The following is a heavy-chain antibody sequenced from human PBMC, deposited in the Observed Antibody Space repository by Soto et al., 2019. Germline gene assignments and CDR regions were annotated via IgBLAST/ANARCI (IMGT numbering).Heavy chain of an antibody. Sequence: SETLSLTCIVSGESISRSSYYWGWIRQPPGKGLEWIGSIYYSGRTYYNPSFKSRVTISIDTSKNQFSLTLSSVTATDTAVYYCARQRTTVVTQAYFDHWGQGALVTVS. J-gene: IGHJ4*02. CDR2: IYYSGRT. CDR1: GESISRSSYY. V-gene: IGHV4-39*01. CDR3: ARQRTTVVTQAYFDH. D-gene: IGHD2-21*02.